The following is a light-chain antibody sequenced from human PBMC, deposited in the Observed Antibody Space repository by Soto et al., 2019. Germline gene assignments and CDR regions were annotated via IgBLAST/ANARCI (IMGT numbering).Light chain of an antibody. CDR3: QQYGSSPLT. V-gene: IGKV3-20*01. CDR1: QSVSSSY. J-gene: IGKJ4*01. CDR2: GAS. Sequence: EIVLTQSPGTPSLSPRERATLSCRASQSVSSSYLAWYQQKPGQAPRLLIYGASSRATGIPDRFSGSGSGTDFTLTISRLEPEDFAVYYCQQYGSSPLTFGGGTKVDIK.